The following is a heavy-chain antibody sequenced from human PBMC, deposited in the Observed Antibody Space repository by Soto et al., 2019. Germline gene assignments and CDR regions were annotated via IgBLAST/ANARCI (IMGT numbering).Heavy chain of an antibody. CDR1: GGSFSGYY. CDR2: INHSGST. D-gene: IGHD3-22*01. V-gene: IGHV4-34*01. J-gene: IGHJ4*02. Sequence: SETLSLTCAVYGGSFSGYYWSWIRQPPGKGLEWIGEINHSGSTNYNPSLKSRVTISVDTSKNQFSLKLSSVTAADTAVYYCARARSGYYYDSSGYQDYWGQGTLVTVSS. CDR3: ARARSGYYYDSSGYQDY.